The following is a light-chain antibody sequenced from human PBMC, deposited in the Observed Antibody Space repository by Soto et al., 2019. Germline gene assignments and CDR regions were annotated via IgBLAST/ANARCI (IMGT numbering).Light chain of an antibody. CDR3: DSFTSSRAYV. V-gene: IGLV2-14*01. Sequence: QSALTQPASVSGSPVQSITISCTGTSSDVGGYDYVSWYQQQSGKAPKLIIYEVSSRPSGVSNRFSGSKSGNTASLTISGLQADDEADYYCDSFTSSRAYVFGVGTKLTVL. CDR1: SSDVGGYDY. J-gene: IGLJ1*01. CDR2: EVS.